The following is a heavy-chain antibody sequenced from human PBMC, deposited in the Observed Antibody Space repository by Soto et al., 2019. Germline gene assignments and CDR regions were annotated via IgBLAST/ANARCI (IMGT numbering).Heavy chain of an antibody. CDR1: GFTVSTSY. CDR3: ARHVGSYWYFDL. J-gene: IGHJ2*01. D-gene: IGHD1-26*01. V-gene: IGHV3-66*04. CDR2: IYTCVNT. Sequence: PGGSLRLSCAASGFTVSTSYMGWVRQAPGKGLEWVSSIYTCVNTYYAESVRGRFTISTDNFKDTLYLQMNSLRVDDTAMYYCARHVGSYWYFDLWGRGTLVTVSS.